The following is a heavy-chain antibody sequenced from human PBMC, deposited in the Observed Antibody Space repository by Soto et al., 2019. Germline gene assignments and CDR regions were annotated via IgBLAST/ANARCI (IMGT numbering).Heavy chain of an antibody. CDR2: ISYDGSNK. Sequence: QVQLVESGGGVVQPGRSLRLSCAASGFTFSSYGMHWVRQAPGKGLEWVAVISYDGSNKYYADSVKGRFTISRDNSKNTLYLQMNSLRAEETAVYYCAKDRGYSCGYVDYWGQGTLVTVSS. CDR3: AKDRGYSCGYVDY. CDR1: GFTFSSYG. V-gene: IGHV3-30*18. D-gene: IGHD5-18*01. J-gene: IGHJ4*02.